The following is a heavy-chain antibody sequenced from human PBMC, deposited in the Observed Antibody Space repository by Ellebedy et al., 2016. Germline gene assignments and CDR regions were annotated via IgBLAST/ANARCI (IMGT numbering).Heavy chain of an antibody. CDR2: MNPNSGNT. V-gene: IGHV1-8*01. J-gene: IGHJ6*02. Sequence: ASVKVSCKASGYTFTSYDINWVRQATGQGLEWMGWMNPNSGNTGYAQKFQGRVTMTRNTSISTAYMELSSLRSEDTAVYYCARGSLSGTHYYYGMDVWGQGTTVTVSS. CDR3: ARGSLSGTHYYYGMDV. D-gene: IGHD6-13*01. CDR1: GYTFTSYD.